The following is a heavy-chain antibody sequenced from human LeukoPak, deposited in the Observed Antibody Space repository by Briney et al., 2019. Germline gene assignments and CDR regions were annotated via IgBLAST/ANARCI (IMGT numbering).Heavy chain of an antibody. J-gene: IGHJ3*02. Sequence: GGSLRLSCATSGLTFTSAWMSWFRQAPGKGLEWVGRIKSKTDGGTSDYAAPVQGRFTISRDDSKNTLYLQMNSLKIEDTAVYYCATDPGEWEPIWGQGTMVTVSS. CDR3: ATDPGEWEPI. D-gene: IGHD1-26*01. CDR2: IKSKTDGGTS. V-gene: IGHV3-15*01. CDR1: GLTFTSAW.